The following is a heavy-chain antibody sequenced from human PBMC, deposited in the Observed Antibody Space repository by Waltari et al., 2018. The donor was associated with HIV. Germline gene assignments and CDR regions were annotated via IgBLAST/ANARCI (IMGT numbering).Heavy chain of an antibody. CDR1: GFTFSSYR. V-gene: IGHV3-21*01. CDR2: ISSSSSYI. J-gene: IGHJ5*02. D-gene: IGHD3-22*01. CDR3: ARGVTMIVGWFDP. Sequence: EVQLVESGGGLVKPGGSLRLSCAAYGFTFSSYRCHWVRRAPGKGLEWVSSISSSSSYIYYADSVKGRFTISRDNAKNSLYLQMNSLRAEDTAVYYCARGVTMIVGWFDPWGQGTLVTVSS.